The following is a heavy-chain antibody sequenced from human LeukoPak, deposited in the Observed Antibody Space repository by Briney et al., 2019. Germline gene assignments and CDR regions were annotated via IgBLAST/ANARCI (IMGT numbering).Heavy chain of an antibody. CDR1: GFTFSNYW. V-gene: IGHV3-74*01. CDR3: ARGFYGSGNS. J-gene: IGHJ4*01. D-gene: IGHD3-10*01. Sequence: GGSLRLSCAASGFTFSNYWLYWVRQAPGRGPLWVSRISGDGITTYYAGSVKGRFTISRDNAKNTLYLQMHSLRAEDSAVYYCARGFYGSGNSWGHGTLVTVSS. CDR2: ISGDGITT.